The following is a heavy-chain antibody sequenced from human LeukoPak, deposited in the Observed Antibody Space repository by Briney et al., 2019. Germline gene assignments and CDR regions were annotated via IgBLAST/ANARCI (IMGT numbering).Heavy chain of an antibody. CDR1: GFTFDDYG. D-gene: IGHD5-12*01. CDR2: RNGGST. J-gene: IGHJ6*03. Sequence: GGSQRLSCAASGFTFDDYGMSWVRQAPGKGLEWVSGRNGGSTGYADSVKGRFTISRDNSKNTLYLQMDSLRAEDTALYYCAKDRTGYSGYGYYYYYMDVWGKGTTVTVSS. CDR3: AKDRTGYSGYGYYYYYMDV. V-gene: IGHV3-20*04.